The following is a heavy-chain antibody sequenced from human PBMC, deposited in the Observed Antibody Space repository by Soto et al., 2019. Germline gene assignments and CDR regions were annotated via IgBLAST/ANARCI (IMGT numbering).Heavy chain of an antibody. CDR3: ARVPHNFNWVPYGLDV. D-gene: IGHD3-9*01. CDR1: GYIFTSYG. V-gene: IGHV1-18*04. CDR2: ISGYTGNP. Sequence: QVQVVQSGGEVKKPGASVKVSCKASGYIFTSYGLSWVRQAPGQGLEWMGWISGYTGNPNYAQKFQGRVTMTTDTSTRVAYMELRSLTSDDTAVYFCARVPHNFNWVPYGLDVWGQGTSVTVSS. J-gene: IGHJ6*02.